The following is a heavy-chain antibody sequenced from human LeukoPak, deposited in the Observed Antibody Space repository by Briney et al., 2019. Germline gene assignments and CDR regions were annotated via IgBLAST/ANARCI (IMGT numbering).Heavy chain of an antibody. D-gene: IGHD6-19*01. CDR2: VDPEDGET. CDR1: GYTFTDYY. V-gene: IGHV1-69-2*01. Sequence: GASVKVSCKVSGYTFTDYYMHWVQQAPGKGLEWMGLVDPEDGETIYAEKFQGRVTITADTSTDTAYMELSSLRSEDTAVYYCVTMFSSSGWYYFDYWGQGTLVTVSS. CDR3: VTMFSSSGWYYFDY. J-gene: IGHJ4*02.